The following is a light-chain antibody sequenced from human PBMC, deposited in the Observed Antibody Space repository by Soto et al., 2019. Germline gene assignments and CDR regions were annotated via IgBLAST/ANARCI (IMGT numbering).Light chain of an antibody. CDR2: KAS. V-gene: IGKV1-5*03. J-gene: IGKJ1*01. CDR3: QQHNSYSWT. Sequence: DIQMTQFPATLSASVGDRVTITCRASQSISVWLAWYQQKAGKAPNLLIYKASRLESGVPSRFSGSGSETEFTIPISGRQHGDYATYYCQQHNSYSWTFGQGTKVDIK. CDR1: QSISVW.